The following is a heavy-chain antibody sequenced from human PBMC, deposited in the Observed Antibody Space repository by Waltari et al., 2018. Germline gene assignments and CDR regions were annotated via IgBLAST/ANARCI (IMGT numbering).Heavy chain of an antibody. CDR3: AREVVSYYYYYMDV. V-gene: IGHV4-61*02. Sequence: QVQLQESGPGLVKPSQTLSLTCTVSGGSISSGSYYWSWIRQPAGKGLEWIGRIYTRGSTNYNPCLKSRVPISVDTYKNQFSLKRSSVTAAETAVYYCAREVVSYYYYYMDVWGKGTTVTVSS. J-gene: IGHJ6*03. D-gene: IGHD2-15*01. CDR1: GGSISSGSYY. CDR2: IYTRGST.